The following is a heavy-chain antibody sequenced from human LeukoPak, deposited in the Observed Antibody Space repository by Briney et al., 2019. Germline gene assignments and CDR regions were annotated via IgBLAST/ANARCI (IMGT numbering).Heavy chain of an antibody. J-gene: IGHJ5*01. D-gene: IGHD6-13*01. CDR3: ARAPGIAAPIDS. CDR1: GGSVRGYY. Sequence: SESLSLTCTVSGGSVRGYYWSWIRQPPGKGLEWIGYIIYSGSTNYNPSLKSRVSISADTSKKQFSLDLSSVTAADTALYYCARAPGIAAPIDSWGLGTLVTPSS. V-gene: IGHV4-59*02. CDR2: IIYSGST.